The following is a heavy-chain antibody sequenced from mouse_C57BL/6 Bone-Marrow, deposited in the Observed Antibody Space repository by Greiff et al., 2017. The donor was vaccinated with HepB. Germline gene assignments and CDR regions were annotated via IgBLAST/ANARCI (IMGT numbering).Heavy chain of an antibody. Sequence: VQLQQSGAELVRPGASVKLSCTASGFNIKDDYMHWVKQRPEQGLEWIGWIDPEIGDTEYASKFQGKATITADTSSNTAYLQLSSLTSEDTAVYYCTTEGYDGYYYAMDYWGQGTSVTVSS. CDR1: GFNIKDDY. D-gene: IGHD2-2*01. CDR3: TTEGYDGYYYAMDY. CDR2: IDPEIGDT. V-gene: IGHV14-4*01. J-gene: IGHJ4*01.